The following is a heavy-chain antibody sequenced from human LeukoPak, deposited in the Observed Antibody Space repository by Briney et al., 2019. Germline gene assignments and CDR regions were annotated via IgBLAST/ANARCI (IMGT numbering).Heavy chain of an antibody. CDR3: ARDGEAAAGTNWFDP. CDR1: GFTFSSYS. CDR2: ISSSGTTI. Sequence: GGSLRLSCAASGFTFSSYSLNWVRQAPGKGLEWVSYISSSGTTIYYADSVKGRFTISRDNAKNSLYLQMNSLRAEDTAVYYCARDGEAAAGTNWFDPWGQGTLVTVSS. J-gene: IGHJ5*02. D-gene: IGHD6-13*01. V-gene: IGHV3-48*04.